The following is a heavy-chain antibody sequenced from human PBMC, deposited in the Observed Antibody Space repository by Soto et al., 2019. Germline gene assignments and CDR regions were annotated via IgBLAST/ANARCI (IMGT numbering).Heavy chain of an antibody. D-gene: IGHD6-13*01. CDR3: VKDRGRSSWYNWFDP. V-gene: IGHV3-64D*06. CDR1: VSTLSRSA. Sequence: GSLRLSRPASVSTLSRSAIHWHRQAPGSGLEYVSAISSNGGSKYYADSVRGRFTISRDNSKNTLYLQISSLRAEHTAVYYCVKDRGRSSWYNWFDPWGQGTLVTVSS. CDR2: ISSNGGSK. J-gene: IGHJ5*02.